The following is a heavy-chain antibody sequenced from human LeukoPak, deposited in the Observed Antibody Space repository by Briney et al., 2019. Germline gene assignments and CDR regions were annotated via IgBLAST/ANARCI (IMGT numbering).Heavy chain of an antibody. Sequence: RGSLRLSCSASGFTFSSYAMHWVRQAPGKGLEWVSLIYSGSSTYYADSVKGRFTISRDKSKNTLYLQMSSLRVEDTAVYYCAMGAIVATIDYWGQGTLVTVSS. V-gene: IGHV3-66*01. J-gene: IGHJ4*02. CDR3: AMGAIVATIDY. CDR1: GFTFSSYA. CDR2: IYSGSST. D-gene: IGHD5-12*01.